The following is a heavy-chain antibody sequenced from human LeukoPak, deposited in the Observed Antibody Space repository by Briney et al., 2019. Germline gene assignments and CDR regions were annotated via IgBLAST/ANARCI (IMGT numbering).Heavy chain of an antibody. Sequence: SETLSLTCTVSGDSISSDDYYWSWIRQPAGKGLEWIGRFSASGNSNYNPSLKSRLTISVDTSKNQFSLKLSSVTAADTAVYYCARMLRGVYYDYWGQGTLVTVSS. CDR3: ARMLRGVYYDY. CDR1: GDSISSDDYY. V-gene: IGHV4-61*02. D-gene: IGHD3-10*01. J-gene: IGHJ4*02. CDR2: FSASGNS.